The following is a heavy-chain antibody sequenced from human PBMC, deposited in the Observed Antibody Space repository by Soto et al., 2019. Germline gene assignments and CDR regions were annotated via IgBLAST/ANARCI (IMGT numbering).Heavy chain of an antibody. CDR3: AREGSGSFYYGMDV. D-gene: IGHD3-3*01. Sequence: QVQLQESGPGLVKPSQTLSLTCTVSGGSISSGDYYWSWIRQPPGKGLEWIGYIDYSGSTYYNPSLKSRITISVDTSKTQFSLKLSSVTAADTAVYYCAREGSGSFYYGMDVWGQGTTVTVSS. V-gene: IGHV4-30-4*01. J-gene: IGHJ6*02. CDR2: IDYSGST. CDR1: GGSISSGDYY.